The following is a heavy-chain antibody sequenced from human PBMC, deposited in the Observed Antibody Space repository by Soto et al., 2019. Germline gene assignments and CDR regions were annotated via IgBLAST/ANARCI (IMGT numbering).Heavy chain of an antibody. Sequence: EVQLVESGGGLVQPGGSLRLSCAASGFTFSSYWMSWVRQAPGKGLEWVANIKQDGSEKYYVDSVKGRFTISRDNAKNSLYLQMNSLRAEDTAVYYCARDHGSSGYYYVVAYGMDVWGQGTTVTVSS. CDR2: IKQDGSEK. V-gene: IGHV3-7*03. CDR1: GFTFSSYW. CDR3: ARDHGSSGYYYVVAYGMDV. D-gene: IGHD3-22*01. J-gene: IGHJ6*02.